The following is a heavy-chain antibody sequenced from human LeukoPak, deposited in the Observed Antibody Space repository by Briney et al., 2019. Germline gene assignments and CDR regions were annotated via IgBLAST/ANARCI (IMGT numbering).Heavy chain of an antibody. CDR2: ISVSGNT. D-gene: IGHD3-10*01. V-gene: IGHV3-23*01. J-gene: IGHJ5*02. Sequence: GGSLRLSCAASGFTLSSYAMSWVRQAPGKGLEWVSAISVSGNTYHADSVKGRFTISRDNAKNSLYLQMNSLRAEDTAVYSCARDEGTWFDPWGQGTLVTVSS. CDR1: GFTLSSYA. CDR3: ARDEGTWFDP.